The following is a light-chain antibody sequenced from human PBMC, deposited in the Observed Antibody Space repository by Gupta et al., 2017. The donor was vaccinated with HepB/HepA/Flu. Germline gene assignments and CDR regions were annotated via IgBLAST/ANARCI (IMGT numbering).Light chain of an antibody. CDR2: GNP. CDR1: SPNIGAGYD. J-gene: IGLJ2*01. CDR3: QSYDSSLSGSRV. Sequence: QSVLTQPPSVSGAPGQRVTIACTGSSPNIGAGYDVHWYQQLPGTAPKLLIYGNPNRPSGVPDRFSGSKSGPSASLAITVLQAEDEADYYCQSYDSSLSGSRVFGGGTKLTVL. V-gene: IGLV1-40*01.